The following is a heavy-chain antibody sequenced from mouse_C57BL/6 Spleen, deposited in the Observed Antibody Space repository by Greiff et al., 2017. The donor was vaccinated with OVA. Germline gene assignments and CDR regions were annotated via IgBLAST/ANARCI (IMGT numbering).Heavy chain of an antibody. CDR1: GYTFTSYW. CDR3: ARRDYGSMTKSYFDY. CDR2: IDPSDSYT. D-gene: IGHD1-1*01. V-gene: IGHV1-50*01. J-gene: IGHJ2*01. Sequence: QVQLQQPGAELVKPGASVKLSCKASGYTFTSYWMQWVKQRPGQGLEWIGEIDPSDSYTNYNQKFKGKATLTVDTSSSTAYLQLSSLTSVDSAVYYCARRDYGSMTKSYFDYWGQGTTLTVSS.